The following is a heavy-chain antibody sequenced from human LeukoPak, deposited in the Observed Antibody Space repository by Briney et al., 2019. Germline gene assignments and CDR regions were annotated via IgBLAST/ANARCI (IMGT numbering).Heavy chain of an antibody. Sequence: PSETLSLTCTVSGYSNRSGYYWGWIRQPPGKGLEWIGSIYHSGSTYYDPSLKSRVTISVDTSKNQFSLKLSSVTAADTAVYYCASMRYCSSTSCYTHFDYWGQGTLVTVSS. CDR1: GYSNRSGYY. CDR3: ASMRYCSSTSCYTHFDY. D-gene: IGHD2-2*02. V-gene: IGHV4-38-2*02. J-gene: IGHJ4*02. CDR2: IYHSGST.